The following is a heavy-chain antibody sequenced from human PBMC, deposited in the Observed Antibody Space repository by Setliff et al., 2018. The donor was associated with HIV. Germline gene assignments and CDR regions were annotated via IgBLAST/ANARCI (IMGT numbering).Heavy chain of an antibody. V-gene: IGHV7-4-1*02. Sequence: ASVKVSCKASGYSFTNYAINWLRQAPGRGLEWMGWIHTEQGFPMYAQGFTGRFVFSLDPSVSTAYLQINSLNPDDGAVYYCARVGSYWSTFDYWGQGALVTVSS. J-gene: IGHJ4*02. CDR3: ARVGSYWSTFDY. D-gene: IGHD1-26*01. CDR1: GYSFTNYA. CDR2: IHTEQGFP.